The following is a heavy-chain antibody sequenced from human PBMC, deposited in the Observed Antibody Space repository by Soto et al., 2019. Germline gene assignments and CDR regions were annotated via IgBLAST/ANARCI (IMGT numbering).Heavy chain of an antibody. CDR2: INHSRST. CDR3: ARGWGRIFDY. D-gene: IGHD7-27*01. J-gene: IGHJ4*02. CDR1: GGSFSGYY. V-gene: IGHV4-34*01. Sequence: QVQLQQWGAGLLKPSETLSLTCAVYGGSFSGYYWSWIRKPPGKGLEWIGEINHSRSTNYNPSLDSRVTISVDTSKNQFSLKLSSVTSADTAVYYCARGWGRIFDYWGQGTLVTVSS.